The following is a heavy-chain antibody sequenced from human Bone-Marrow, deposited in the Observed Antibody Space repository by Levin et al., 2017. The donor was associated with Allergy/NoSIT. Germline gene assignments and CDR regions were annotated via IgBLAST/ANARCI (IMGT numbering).Heavy chain of an antibody. Sequence: SGGSLRLSCAASGFTFSSYAMSWVRQAPGKGLEWVSSISGSGTTTHSAASEKGLSTISSDISKNMLHLQMNILRAEATAIYFCAKEGLAVAGYYFDSWRQGTLVTVSS. J-gene: IGHJ4*02. CDR3: AKEGLAVAGYYFDS. D-gene: IGHD6-19*01. CDR1: GFTFSSYA. V-gene: IGHV3-23*01. CDR2: ISGSGTTT.